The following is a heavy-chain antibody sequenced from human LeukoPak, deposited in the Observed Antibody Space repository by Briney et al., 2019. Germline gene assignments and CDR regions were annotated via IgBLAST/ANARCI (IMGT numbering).Heavy chain of an antibody. CDR1: GFTFDDYA. J-gene: IGHJ4*02. Sequence: PGRSLRLSCAASGFTFDDYAMHWVRHAPGKGLEWVSGISWNSGSIGYADSVKGRFTISRDNAKNSLYLQMNSLRAEDTALYYCAKSYDILTGYYAPIDYWGQGTLVTVSS. CDR2: ISWNSGSI. D-gene: IGHD3-9*01. V-gene: IGHV3-9*01. CDR3: AKSYDILTGYYAPIDY.